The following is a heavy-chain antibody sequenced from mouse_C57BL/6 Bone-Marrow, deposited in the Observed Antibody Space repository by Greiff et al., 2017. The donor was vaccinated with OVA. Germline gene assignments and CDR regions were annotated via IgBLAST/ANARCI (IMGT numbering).Heavy chain of an antibody. Sequence: EVQLQQSGTVLARPGASVKMSCKTSGYTFTSYWMHWVKQRPGQGLEWIGAIYPGNSDTSYNQKFKGKAKLTAVTSASTAYMELSSLTNEDSAVYYCTQTAQATWDAMDDWGQGTSVTVSS. J-gene: IGHJ4*01. CDR2: IYPGNSDT. V-gene: IGHV1-5*01. CDR1: GYTFTSYW. CDR3: TQTAQATWDAMDD. D-gene: IGHD3-2*02.